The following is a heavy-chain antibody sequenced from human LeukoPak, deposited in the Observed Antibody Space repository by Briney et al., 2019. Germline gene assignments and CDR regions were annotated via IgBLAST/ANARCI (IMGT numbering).Heavy chain of an antibody. J-gene: IGHJ4*02. Sequence: ASVKVSCKASGYTFTSYGISWVRQAPGQGLEWMGWISAYNGNTNYAQKLQGRVTMTTDTSTSTAYMELRSLRSDDTAVYYCARVGVDSSSWYRTGVFDYWGQGTLVTVSS. CDR2: ISAYNGNT. CDR3: ARVGVDSSSWYRTGVFDY. CDR1: GYTFTSYG. D-gene: IGHD6-13*01. V-gene: IGHV1-18*01.